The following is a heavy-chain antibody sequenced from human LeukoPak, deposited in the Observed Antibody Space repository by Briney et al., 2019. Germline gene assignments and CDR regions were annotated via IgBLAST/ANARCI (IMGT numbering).Heavy chain of an antibody. V-gene: IGHV1-18*04. CDR2: ISAYNGNT. Sequence: ASVKVSCKASGYTFISYYMHWVRQAPGQGLEWMGWISAYNGNTNYAQKLQGRVTMTTDTSTSTAYMELRSLRSDDTAVYYCARERGYDFWSGSDENWFDPWGQGTLVTVSS. D-gene: IGHD3-3*01. CDR1: GYTFISYY. CDR3: ARERGYDFWSGSDENWFDP. J-gene: IGHJ5*02.